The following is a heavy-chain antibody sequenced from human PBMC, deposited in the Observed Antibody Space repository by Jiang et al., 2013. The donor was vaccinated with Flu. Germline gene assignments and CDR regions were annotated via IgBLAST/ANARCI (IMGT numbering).Heavy chain of an antibody. CDR1: GGSISSGGYY. V-gene: IGHV4-61*08. Sequence: PGLVKPSQTLSLTCTVSGGSISSGGYYWSWIRQHPGKGLEWIGYIYYSGSTNYNPSLKSRVTISVDTSKNQFSLKLSSVTAADTAVYYCASNADCSGGSCYHPASEYFQHWGQGTLVTVSS. D-gene: IGHD2-15*01. J-gene: IGHJ1*01. CDR2: IYYSGST. CDR3: ASNADCSGGSCYHPASEYFQH.